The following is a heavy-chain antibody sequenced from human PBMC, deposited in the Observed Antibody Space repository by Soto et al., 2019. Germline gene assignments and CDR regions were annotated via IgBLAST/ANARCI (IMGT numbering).Heavy chain of an antibody. CDR2: IYYSGST. V-gene: IGHV4-39*01. J-gene: IGHJ6*02. CDR3: ARQSGIGYSSSWSGISYYYYGMDV. CDR1: GGSISSSSYY. Sequence: KASETLSLTCTVSGGSISSSSYYWGWIRQPPGKGLEWIGSIYYSGSTYYNPSLKSRVTISVDTSKNQFSLKLSSVTAADTAVYYCARQSGIGYSSSWSGISYYYYGMDVWGQGTTVTVSS. D-gene: IGHD6-13*01.